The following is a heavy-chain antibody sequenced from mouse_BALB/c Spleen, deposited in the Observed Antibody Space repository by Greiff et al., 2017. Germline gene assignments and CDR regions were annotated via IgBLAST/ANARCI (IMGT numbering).Heavy chain of an antibody. V-gene: IGHV1-5*01. CDR2: IYPGNSDT. Sequence: VHVKQSGTVLARPGASVKMSCKASGYSFTSYWMHWVKQRPGQGLEWIGAIYPGNSDTSYNQKFKGKAKLTAVTSASTAYMELSSLTNEDSAVYYCTPITTYAMDYWGQGTSVTVSS. CDR1: GYSFTSYW. D-gene: IGHD1-1*01. J-gene: IGHJ4*01. CDR3: TPITTYAMDY.